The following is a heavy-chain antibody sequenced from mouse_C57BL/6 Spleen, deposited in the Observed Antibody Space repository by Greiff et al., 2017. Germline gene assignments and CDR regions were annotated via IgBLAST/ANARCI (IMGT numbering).Heavy chain of an antibody. CDR2: ISDGGSYT. D-gene: IGHD2-12*01. J-gene: IGHJ4*01. CDR1: GFTFSSYA. V-gene: IGHV5-4*01. CDR3: ARDDDDYAMDY. Sequence: EVMLVESGGGLVKPGGSLKLSCAASGFTFSSYAMSWVRQTPEKRLEWVATISDGGSYTYYPDNVKGRFTISRDNAKNNLYLQMSHLKSEDTAMYYCARDDDDYAMDYWGQGTSVTVSS.